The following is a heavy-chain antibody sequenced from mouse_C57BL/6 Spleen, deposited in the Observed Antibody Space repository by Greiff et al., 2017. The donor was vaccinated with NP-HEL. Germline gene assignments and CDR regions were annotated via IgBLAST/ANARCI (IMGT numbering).Heavy chain of an antibody. CDR3: ARRGQLRPSSDY. CDR2: IDPSDSYT. V-gene: IGHV1-50*01. Sequence: QVQLQQPGAELVKPGASVKLSCKASGYTFTSYWMQWVKQRPGQGLEWIGEIDPSDSYTNYNQKFKGKATLTVDTSSSTAYMQLSSLTSEDSAVYYCARRGQLRPSSDYWGQGTTLTVSS. D-gene: IGHD3-2*02. CDR1: GYTFTSYW. J-gene: IGHJ2*01.